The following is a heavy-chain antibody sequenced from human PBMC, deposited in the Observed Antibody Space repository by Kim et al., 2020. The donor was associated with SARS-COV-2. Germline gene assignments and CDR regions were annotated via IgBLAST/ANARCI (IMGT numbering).Heavy chain of an antibody. V-gene: IGHV7-4-1*02. CDR1: GYTFTSYA. CDR3: ARDSSGGGYYYYYYGMDV. Sequence: ASVKVSCKASGYTFTSYAMNWVRQAPGQGLEWMGWINTNTGNPTYAQGFTGRFVFSLDTSVSTAYLQISSLKAEDTAVYYCARDSSGGGYYYYYYGMDVWGQGTTVTVSS. D-gene: IGHD2-15*01. J-gene: IGHJ6*02. CDR2: INTNTGNP.